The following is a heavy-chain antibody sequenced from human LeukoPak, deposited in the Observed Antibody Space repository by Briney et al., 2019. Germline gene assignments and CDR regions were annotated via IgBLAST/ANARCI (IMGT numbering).Heavy chain of an antibody. D-gene: IGHD1-20*01. J-gene: IGHJ4*02. Sequence: ASVKVPCKASGYTFTVYYLHWVRQAPGQGPEWMGWINTNNGGTNYAQRFQGRVTMTRDTSISTAYMELSSLRSDDTAIYYCARGGQILEVITATFDYWGQGTLVTVSS. CDR1: GYTFTVYY. CDR3: ARGGQILEVITATFDY. V-gene: IGHV1-2*02. CDR2: INTNNGGT.